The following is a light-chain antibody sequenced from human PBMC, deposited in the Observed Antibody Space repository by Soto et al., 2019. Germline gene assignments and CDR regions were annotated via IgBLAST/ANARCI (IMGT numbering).Light chain of an antibody. J-gene: IGKJ1*01. CDR3: QQYNSYSET. CDR1: QGIRND. V-gene: IGKV1-17*01. CDR2: AAS. Sequence: IQMTQSPSSRSASVGGRVTITGRASQGIRNDLGWYQQKPGKAPKLLIYAASSLQSGVPSRFSGSGSGTEFTLTISSLQPDDFATYYCQQYNSYSETFGQGTKVDI.